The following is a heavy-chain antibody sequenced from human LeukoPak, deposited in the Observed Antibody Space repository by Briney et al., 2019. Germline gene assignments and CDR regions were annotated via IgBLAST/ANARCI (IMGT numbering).Heavy chain of an antibody. D-gene: IGHD2-21*01. CDR1: GNSISSGYY. CDR2: IYHSGRT. V-gene: IGHV4-38-2*02. J-gene: IGHJ5*02. CDR3: ARGIVVTFDP. Sequence: SETLSLTCTVSGNSISSGYYWGWIRQPPGKGLEWIGSIYHSGRTYYNPSLKSRVTISVDKSKNQFSLKLSSVTAADTAVYYCARGIVVTFDPWGQGTLVTVSS.